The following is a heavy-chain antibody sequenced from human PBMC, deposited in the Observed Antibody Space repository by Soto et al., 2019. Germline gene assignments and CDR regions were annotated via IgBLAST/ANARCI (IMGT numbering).Heavy chain of an antibody. D-gene: IGHD3-22*01. Sequence: SETLSLTCTVSGGSISSYYWSWIRQPPGKGLEWIGYIYYSGSTNYNPSLKSRVTISVDTSKNQFSLKLSSVTAADTAVYYCARAVGYYDSSGYYFIYDAFDIWGQGTMVTVS. CDR2: IYYSGST. J-gene: IGHJ3*02. CDR1: GGSISSYY. V-gene: IGHV4-59*01. CDR3: ARAVGYYDSSGYYFIYDAFDI.